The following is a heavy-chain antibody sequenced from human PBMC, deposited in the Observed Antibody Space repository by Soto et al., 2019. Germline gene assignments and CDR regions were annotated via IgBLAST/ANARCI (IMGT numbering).Heavy chain of an antibody. CDR3: ATGSPSSSWYSGRFDP. J-gene: IGHJ5*02. V-gene: IGHV1-24*01. CDR2: FGPEDGET. CDR1: GYTLTELS. D-gene: IGHD6-13*01. Sequence: ASVKVSCKVSGYTLTELSMHWVRQAPGKGLEWMGGFGPEDGETIYARKFQGRVTMTEDTSTDTAYIELSSLRSEDTAVYYCATGSPSSSWYSGRFDPWGQGTLVTVSS.